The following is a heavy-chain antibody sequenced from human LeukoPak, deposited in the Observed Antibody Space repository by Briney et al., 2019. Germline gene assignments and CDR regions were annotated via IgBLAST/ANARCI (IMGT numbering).Heavy chain of an antibody. CDR1: GGSISSSDYY. Sequence: SETLSLTCTVSGGSISSSDYYWGWVRQPPGKGLEWIGNIYYSGGSYSSPSLESRVTISSDTSKNQFSVKLTSVTAADTAVYHCVRVGYAYGPVGNWFDPWGQGVLVTVSS. D-gene: IGHD5-18*01. CDR2: IYYSGGS. J-gene: IGHJ5*02. V-gene: IGHV4-39*01. CDR3: VRVGYAYGPVGNWFDP.